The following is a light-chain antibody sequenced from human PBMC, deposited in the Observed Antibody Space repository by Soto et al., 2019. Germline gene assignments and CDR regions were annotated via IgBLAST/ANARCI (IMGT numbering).Light chain of an antibody. CDR2: AAY. J-gene: IGKJ4*01. CDR1: QDISTY. Sequence: DIQMTQAPSSLSASVGDRVTITCRARQDISTYLAWYQQKPGKVPKLLISAAYTLQSGVPPRFSGSGSGTDSTLTSTSLQPEDGANYYFQKYDNAPLTFGGGTKVEIK. V-gene: IGKV1-27*01. CDR3: QKYDNAPLT.